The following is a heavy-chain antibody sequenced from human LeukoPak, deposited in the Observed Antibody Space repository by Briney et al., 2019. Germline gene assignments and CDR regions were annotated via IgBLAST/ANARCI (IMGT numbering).Heavy chain of an antibody. D-gene: IGHD6-19*01. CDR3: ARVRAVAGTPPDY. Sequence: PGGSLRLSCAASGFTFSSYGIHWVRQAPGKGLKWVAFIRYDGSNKYYTDSVKGRFTISRDNSKNTLYLQMNSLRAEDTAVYYCARVRAVAGTPPDYWGQGTLVTVSS. J-gene: IGHJ4*02. CDR1: GFTFSSYG. V-gene: IGHV3-30*02. CDR2: IRYDGSNK.